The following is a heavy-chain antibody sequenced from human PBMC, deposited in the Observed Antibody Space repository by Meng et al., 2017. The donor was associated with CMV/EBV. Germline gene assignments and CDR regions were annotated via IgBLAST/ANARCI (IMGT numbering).Heavy chain of an antibody. CDR3: TRASWWELLPYFDY. CDR1: GFNFGDYA. J-gene: IGHJ4*02. Sequence: GESLKISCIGSGFNFGDYAMTWVRQAPGRGLEWVGFIRSKAYGGTTDYAASVKGRFTISRDDSKSIAYLQMNSLKTEDTAVYYCTRASWWELLPYFDYWGQGTLVTVSS. CDR2: IRSKAYGGTT. D-gene: IGHD1-26*01. V-gene: IGHV3-49*04.